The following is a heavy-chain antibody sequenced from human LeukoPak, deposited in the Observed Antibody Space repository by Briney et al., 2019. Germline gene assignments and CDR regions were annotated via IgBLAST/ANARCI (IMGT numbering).Heavy chain of an antibody. V-gene: IGHV4-61*01. CDR3: ARGYYYDSSGYYHFDY. CDR2: IYYSGST. D-gene: IGHD3-22*01. J-gene: IGHJ4*02. Sequence: SETLSLTCTVSGGSISRRSYYWSWIRQPPGKGLEWIGYIYYSGSTNYNPSLKSRVTISVDTSKNQFSLKLSSVTAADTAVYYCARGYYYDSSGYYHFDYWGQGTLVTVSS. CDR1: GGSISRRSYY.